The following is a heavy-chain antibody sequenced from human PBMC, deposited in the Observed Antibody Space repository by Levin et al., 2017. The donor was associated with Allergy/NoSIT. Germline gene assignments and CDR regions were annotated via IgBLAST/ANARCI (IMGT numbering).Heavy chain of an antibody. CDR2: IIPIFGTA. Sequence: GASVKVSCKASGGTFSSYAISWVRQAPGQGLEWMGGIIPIFGTANYAQKFQGRVTITADESTSTAYMELSSLRSEDTAVYYCARDQWPGPAYFDYWGQGTLVTVSS. J-gene: IGHJ4*02. D-gene: IGHD6-19*01. V-gene: IGHV1-69*13. CDR1: GGTFSSYA. CDR3: ARDQWPGPAYFDY.